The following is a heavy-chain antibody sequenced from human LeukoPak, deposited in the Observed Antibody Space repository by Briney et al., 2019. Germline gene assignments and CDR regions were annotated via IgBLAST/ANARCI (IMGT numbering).Heavy chain of an antibody. Sequence: TSETLSLTCAVYGGSFSGYYWSWIRQPPGKGLEWIGEINHSGSTNYNPSLKSRVTISVDTSKNQFSLKLSSVTAADTAVYYCARLYGETGNYWGQGTLVTVFS. CDR2: INHSGST. CDR3: ARLYGETGNY. D-gene: IGHD4-17*01. V-gene: IGHV4-34*01. J-gene: IGHJ4*02. CDR1: GGSFSGYY.